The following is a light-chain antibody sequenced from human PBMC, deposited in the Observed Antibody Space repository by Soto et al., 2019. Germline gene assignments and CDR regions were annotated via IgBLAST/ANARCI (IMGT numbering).Light chain of an antibody. V-gene: IGLV1-44*01. CDR3: AAWDDSMNGRV. CDR2: SNN. CDR1: SSNIGSNT. Sequence: QSALTQPPSASGTPGQRVTISCSGSSSNIGSNTVNWYQQLPGTAPKLLIYSNNQRPSGVPDRFSGSKSGTSASLAISGLQSEDEADYYCAAWDDSMNGRVFGNRTKVTVL. J-gene: IGLJ1*01.